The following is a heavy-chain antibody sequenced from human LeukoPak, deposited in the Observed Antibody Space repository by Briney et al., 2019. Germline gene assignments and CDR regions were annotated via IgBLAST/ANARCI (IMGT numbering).Heavy chain of an antibody. Sequence: GGTLRLSCAASGFTFSSYDMSWVRQAPGKGLEWVANINQDGRESQYVDSVKGRFTISRDNARNSLYLQMNSLRAEDTAVYYCVRDGVRDGLYFDYWGQGTLVTVSS. J-gene: IGHJ4*02. CDR3: VRDGVRDGLYFDY. D-gene: IGHD5-24*01. V-gene: IGHV3-7*03. CDR1: GFTFSSYD. CDR2: INQDGRES.